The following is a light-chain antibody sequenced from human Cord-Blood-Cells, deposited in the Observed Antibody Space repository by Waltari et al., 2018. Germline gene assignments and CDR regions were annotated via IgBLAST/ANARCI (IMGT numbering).Light chain of an antibody. CDR1: SIDVGGSNF. V-gene: IGLV2-14*01. CDR3: SSYTSSSTRV. Sequence: QSALTQPASVSGSPGQPITIPCTGPSIDVGGSNFFSWYQQPPGKAPKLMIYDVSNRPSGVSNRFSGSKSGNTASLTISGLQAEDEADYYCSSYTSSSTRVFGTGTKVTVL. J-gene: IGLJ1*01. CDR2: DVS.